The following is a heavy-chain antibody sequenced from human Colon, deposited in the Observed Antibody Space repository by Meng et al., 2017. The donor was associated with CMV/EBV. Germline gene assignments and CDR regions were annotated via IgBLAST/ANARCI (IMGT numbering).Heavy chain of an antibody. CDR2: IDPSSGGT. J-gene: IGHJ5*02. V-gene: IGHV1-2*02. CDR3: ARGPSTPYSYGSGSSNWFDP. CDR1: TDYY. D-gene: IGHD3-10*01. Sequence: TDYYIHRVRQAPGQELEWIGWIDPSSGGTSDAPKFQGRVTMTGDTSISTAYMELSRLTYDDTAVYYCARGPSTPYSYGSGSSNWFDPWGQGSLVTVSS.